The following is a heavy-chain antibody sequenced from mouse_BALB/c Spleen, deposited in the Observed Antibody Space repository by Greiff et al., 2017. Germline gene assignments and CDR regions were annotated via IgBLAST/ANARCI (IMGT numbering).Heavy chain of an antibody. CDR2: INPYNDGT. Sequence: SGPELVKPGASVKMSCKASGYTFTSYVMHWVKQKPGQGLEWIGYINPYNDGTKYNEKFKGKATLTSDKSSSTAYMELSSLTSEDSAVYYCARRAHYYGFAYWGQGTLVTVSA. V-gene: IGHV1-14*01. J-gene: IGHJ3*01. CDR1: GYTFTSYV. D-gene: IGHD1-2*01. CDR3: ARRAHYYGFAY.